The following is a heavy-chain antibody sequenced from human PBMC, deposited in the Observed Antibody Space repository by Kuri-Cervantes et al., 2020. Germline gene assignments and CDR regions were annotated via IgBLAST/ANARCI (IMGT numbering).Heavy chain of an antibody. CDR1: GFAFSSYA. D-gene: IGHD6-13*01. Sequence: GGSLRLSCAASGFAFSSYAMSWVRQAPGKGLEWVSAISGSGGSTYYADSVKGRFTISRDNSKNTLYLQMNSLRAEDTAVYYCAKDVWQQLVGNLDYWGQGTLVTVSS. CDR2: ISGSGGST. J-gene: IGHJ4*02. CDR3: AKDVWQQLVGNLDY. V-gene: IGHV3-23*01.